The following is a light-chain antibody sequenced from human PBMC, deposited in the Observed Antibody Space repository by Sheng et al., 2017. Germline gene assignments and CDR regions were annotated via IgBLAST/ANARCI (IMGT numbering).Light chain of an antibody. CDR1: DLQHKY. V-gene: IGLV3-1*01. CDR2: EDN. CDR3: QAWDSSSENVV. Sequence: SYDLTQPPSVSVSPGQTARITCSGSDLQHKYVSWYQQKSGQSPILVIHEDNKRPSGIPXRFSASNIVNTATLTISGTQTIDEADYYCQAWDSSSENVVFGGGTKLTVL. J-gene: IGLJ2*01.